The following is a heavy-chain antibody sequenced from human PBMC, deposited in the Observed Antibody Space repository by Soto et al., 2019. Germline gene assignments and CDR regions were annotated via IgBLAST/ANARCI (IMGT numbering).Heavy chain of an antibody. CDR3: ARDFPLKVVVPAARGWWFDP. CDR2: ISSSSSYI. CDR1: GFTFSSYS. D-gene: IGHD2-2*01. Sequence: GGSLRLSCAASGFTFSSYSMNWVRQAPGKGLEWVSSISSSSSYIYYADSVKGRFTISRDNAKNSLYLQMNSLRAEDTAVYYCARDFPLKVVVPAARGWWFDPWGQGTLVTVSS. V-gene: IGHV3-21*01. J-gene: IGHJ5*02.